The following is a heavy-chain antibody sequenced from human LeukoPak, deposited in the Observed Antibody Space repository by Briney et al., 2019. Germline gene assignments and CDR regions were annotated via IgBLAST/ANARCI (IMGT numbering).Heavy chain of an antibody. D-gene: IGHD3-10*01. Sequence: GGSLRLSCAVSGFTVSSNYMGWVRQAPGKGLDWVSLIYSGGNTYYADSVKGRFTISRDTSKNTLFLQMNSLRAEDTALYVCARIKVITMVHGLIITSAFFDYWGQGTLVTVSS. V-gene: IGHV3-53*01. CDR1: GFTVSSNY. CDR2: IYSGGNT. J-gene: IGHJ4*02. CDR3: ARIKVITMVHGLIITSAFFDY.